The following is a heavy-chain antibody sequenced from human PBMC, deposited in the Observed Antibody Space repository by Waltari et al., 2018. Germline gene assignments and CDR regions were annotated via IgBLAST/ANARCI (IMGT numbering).Heavy chain of an antibody. CDR3: AKARDYADYRNAFDV. J-gene: IGHJ3*01. CDR2: INWNSRSI. V-gene: IGHV3-9*01. CDR1: GFTFGVYG. Sequence: EFQLVESGGGLAQPGRSLRLSCAASGFTFGVYGMHWVRQGPGKGLEWVAGINWNSRSIGYADSVKGRFTISRENAKSSLSLQMNSLRPEDTALYYCAKARDYADYRNAFDVWGQGTLVTVS. D-gene: IGHD4-17*01.